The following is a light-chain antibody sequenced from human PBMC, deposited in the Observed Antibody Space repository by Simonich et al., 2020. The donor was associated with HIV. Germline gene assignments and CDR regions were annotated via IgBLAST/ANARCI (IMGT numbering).Light chain of an antibody. CDR2: WAS. CDR3: QQYYDTPYT. CDR1: QSVLYSANNKNY. Sequence: EIVLTQSPEFLAVSLGERATINCKSSQSVLYSANNKNYLAWYQQKPGQPPKLLIYWASTRESGVPDRFSGSGSGPDFTLTISSLQAEDVAVYYCQQYYDTPYTFGQGTKLEI. V-gene: IGKV4-1*01. J-gene: IGKJ2*01.